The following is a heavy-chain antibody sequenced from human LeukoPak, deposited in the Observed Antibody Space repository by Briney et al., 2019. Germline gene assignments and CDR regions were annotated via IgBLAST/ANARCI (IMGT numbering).Heavy chain of an antibody. CDR2: IKGDGIST. Sequence: GGSLRLSCAASGFDFSSNWMNWVRHAPGQGLVWVSRIKGDGISTNYADSVKGRFTISRDIAKNTLYLQMNSLRAEDTGVYYCAKDHYWSIDYWGRGTLVTVSS. CDR1: GFDFSSNW. V-gene: IGHV3-74*01. J-gene: IGHJ4*02. CDR3: AKDHYWSIDY. D-gene: IGHD3-3*01.